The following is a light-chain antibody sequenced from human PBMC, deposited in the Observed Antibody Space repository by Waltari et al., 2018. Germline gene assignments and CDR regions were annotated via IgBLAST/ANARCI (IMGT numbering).Light chain of an antibody. CDR3: QQYDNWLGT. CDR1: QSIRSN. J-gene: IGKJ1*01. Sequence: EIVMTQSPATLSVFPGERATLSCWASQSIRSNLAWYQHKPGQAPRLLIYGASTRATGIPARFSGSGSGTEFTLTISSLQSEDFAVYFCQQYDNWLGTFGQGTKVEIK. CDR2: GAS. V-gene: IGKV3-15*01.